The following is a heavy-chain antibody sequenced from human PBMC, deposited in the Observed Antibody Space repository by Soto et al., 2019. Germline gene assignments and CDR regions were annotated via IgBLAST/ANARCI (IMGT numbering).Heavy chain of an antibody. V-gene: IGHV3-23*04. CDR3: AEGGGGDHGY. D-gene: IGHD2-21*02. Sequence: EVQLVESEGGLVQPGGSLRLSCEASGFIFTTSDMSWVRQAPGKGLEWISSITITGDTTHYADSVKGRFTISRDNSRNTVYLQMNSLGVHDTAVYYCAEGGGGDHGYWGQGTLVAVSS. CDR1: GFIFTTSD. CDR2: ITITGDTT. J-gene: IGHJ4*02.